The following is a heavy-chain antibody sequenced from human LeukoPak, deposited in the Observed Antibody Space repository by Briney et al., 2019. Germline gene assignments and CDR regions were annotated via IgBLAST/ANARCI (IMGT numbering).Heavy chain of an antibody. CDR1: GFTFSSYW. Sequence: TGRSLRLSCAASGFTFSSYWMSWVRQAPGKGLDWVAHIKEDGSEKYYVDSVKGRFTISRDNAKNSLYLQMNSLRVEDTAVYYCARGPLIAAAGTTWGQGTLVTVSS. CDR2: IKEDGSEK. CDR3: ARGPLIAAAGTT. V-gene: IGHV3-7*01. D-gene: IGHD6-13*01. J-gene: IGHJ5*02.